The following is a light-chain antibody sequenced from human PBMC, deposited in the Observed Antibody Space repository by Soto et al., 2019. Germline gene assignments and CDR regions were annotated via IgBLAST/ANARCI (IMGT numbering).Light chain of an antibody. Sequence: SALTQPASVSGSPGQSITISCTGTSSDVGGYNYVSWYQHHPGKAPKLIIYDVSNRPSGVSIRFSASKSDNTASLTISGLQPEDEADYHCSSYTTSNTRQIVFGTGTKLTVL. CDR2: DVS. CDR1: SSDVGGYNY. CDR3: SSYTTSNTRQIV. V-gene: IGLV2-14*03. J-gene: IGLJ1*01.